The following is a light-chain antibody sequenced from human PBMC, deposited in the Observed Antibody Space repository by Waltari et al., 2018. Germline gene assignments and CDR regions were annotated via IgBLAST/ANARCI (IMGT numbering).Light chain of an antibody. CDR2: KSF. J-gene: IGKJ2*01. V-gene: IGKV1-5*03. CDR1: QSISNW. CDR3: QQYNISPYT. Sequence: DIQMTQSPSTLSAYVGDRVTITCRASQSISNWLAWYQQKPGQAPKVLIYKSFTLQSWVPSRFSGSGSDTEFTLTISSLQPDDFATYYCQQYNISPYTFGQGTTLEI.